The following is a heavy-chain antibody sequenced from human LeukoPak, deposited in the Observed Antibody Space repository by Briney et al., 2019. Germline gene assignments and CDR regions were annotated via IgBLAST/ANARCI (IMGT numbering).Heavy chain of an antibody. J-gene: IGHJ4*02. D-gene: IGHD3-10*01. CDR1: GGSIRSGDYY. V-gene: IGHV4-30-4*08. CDR3: ARSNYYGSGSYNY. Sequence: SETLSLTCTVSGGSIRSGDYYWSWIRQPSGKGLEWIGYIYYSGSTYYNPSLKSRVTISVDTSKNQFSLKLSSVTTADTAVYYCARSNYYGSGSYNYWGQGTLVSVSS. CDR2: IYYSGST.